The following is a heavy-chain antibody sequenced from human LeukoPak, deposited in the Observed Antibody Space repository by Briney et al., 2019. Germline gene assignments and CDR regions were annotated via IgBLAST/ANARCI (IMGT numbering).Heavy chain of an antibody. Sequence: SETLSLTCTVSGDSIRIYYWSWIRQPAGEGLEWIGRIYNRGSTKHNPSLKRRLNMSVDTSKKQFSLELSSVTAADTAVYYCARDLSGRGRSHLDAFDIWGQGTMVTVSS. D-gene: IGHD3-10*01. CDR2: IYNRGST. CDR3: ARDLSGRGRSHLDAFDI. V-gene: IGHV4-4*07. CDR1: GDSIRIYY. J-gene: IGHJ3*02.